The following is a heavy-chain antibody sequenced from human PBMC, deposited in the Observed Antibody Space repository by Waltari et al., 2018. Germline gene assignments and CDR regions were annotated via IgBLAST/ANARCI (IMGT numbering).Heavy chain of an antibody. J-gene: IGHJ6*02. CDR1: GYPFTGYY. V-gene: IGHV1-2*02. CDR2: INPNSSGT. Sequence: QVQLVQSGAEVKKPGASVKVSCRASGYPFTGYYMQLVPQAPGQGLEWMGWINPNSSGTNYAQKFQGRVTMTRDTSISTAYMELSRLRSDDTAVYYCARGRRYYYYYYGMDVWGQGTTVTVSS. CDR3: ARGRRYYYYYYGMDV.